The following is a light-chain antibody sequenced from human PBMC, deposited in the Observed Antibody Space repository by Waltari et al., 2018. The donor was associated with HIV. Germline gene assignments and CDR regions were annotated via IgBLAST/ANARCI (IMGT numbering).Light chain of an antibody. CDR1: QSVSYTSNNKNY. CDR3: QQYCTTPLT. Sequence: DIVMTQSPDSLAVSLGERATINCKSSQSVSYTSNNKNYLAWYQQKPGQPPKLLIYWASTRESGVPDRFSGSGSGTDFTLTITSLQAEDVAVYYCQQYCTTPLTFGGGTKVEIK. J-gene: IGKJ4*01. V-gene: IGKV4-1*01. CDR2: WAS.